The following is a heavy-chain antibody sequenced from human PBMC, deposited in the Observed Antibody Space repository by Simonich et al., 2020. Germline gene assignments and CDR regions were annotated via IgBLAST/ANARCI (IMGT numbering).Heavy chain of an antibody. Sequence: QVQLVESGGGVVQPGRSLRLSCAASGFTFSSYAMHWVRQAPGKGLEWVEVISYDGSNKNYADSVKGRFTISRDNSKNTLYLQMNSLRAEDTAVYYCARDGERYCGGDCYSYFDYWGQGTLVTVSS. CDR1: GFTFSSYA. CDR3: ARDGERYCGGDCYSYFDY. J-gene: IGHJ4*02. CDR2: ISYDGSNK. D-gene: IGHD2-21*02. V-gene: IGHV3-30*07.